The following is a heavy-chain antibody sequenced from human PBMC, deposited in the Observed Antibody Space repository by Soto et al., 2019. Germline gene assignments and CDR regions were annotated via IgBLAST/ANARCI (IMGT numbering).Heavy chain of an antibody. CDR3: ASYHLNSYYYGMDV. CDR2: ISAYNGNT. CDR1: GYTFTSYG. J-gene: IGHJ6*02. Sequence: QVQLVQSGAAVKKPGASVNVSCKASGYTFTSYGFSWVRQAPGQGLEWMDWISAYNGNTNYAHKLQGRVTMTTDTSPSTAYLGLGSLRSDDTAVYDCASYHLNSYYYGMDVWGQGTTVTVSS. V-gene: IGHV1-18*01.